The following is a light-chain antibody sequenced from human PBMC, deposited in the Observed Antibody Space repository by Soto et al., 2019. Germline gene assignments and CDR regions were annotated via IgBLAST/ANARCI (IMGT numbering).Light chain of an antibody. Sequence: SSLSASVGDRVTITCRSSQGISSSLAWYQQQPGKAPKLLIYAASTLQSGVPSRFSGSGSGTDFTLTISSLQPEDFATYYCQQLKSFPLSFGGGTMVDIK. CDR1: QGISSS. J-gene: IGKJ4*01. V-gene: IGKV1-9*01. CDR3: QQLKSFPLS. CDR2: AAS.